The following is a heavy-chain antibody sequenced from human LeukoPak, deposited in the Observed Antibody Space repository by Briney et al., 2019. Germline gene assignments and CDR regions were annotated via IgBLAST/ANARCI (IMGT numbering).Heavy chain of an antibody. J-gene: IGHJ4*02. CDR3: ARVSDGATLDY. CDR1: GFTFSSYW. V-gene: IGHV3-7*01. CDR2: IKQDESEK. Sequence: VGSLRLSCAASGFTFSSYWMSWVRQAPGKGLEWVANIKQDESEKYYVDSVKGRFTISRDNAKNSLYLQMNSLRAEDTAVYYCARVSDGATLDYWGQGTLVTASS. D-gene: IGHD1-26*01.